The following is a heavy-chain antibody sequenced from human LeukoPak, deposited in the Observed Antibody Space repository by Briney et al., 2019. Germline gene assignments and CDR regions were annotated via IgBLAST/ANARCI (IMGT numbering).Heavy chain of an antibody. Sequence: SETLSLTCTVSGGSISSSSYYWGWIRQPPGKGLEWIGSIDDSGSTYYNPPPKSRVTISVDTSKNQSSLQLSSVTAADTAVYYCARDRSVLWFGELYDYWGQGTLVTVSS. CDR2: IDDSGST. V-gene: IGHV4-39*01. J-gene: IGHJ4*02. D-gene: IGHD3-10*01. CDR3: ARDRSVLWFGELYDY. CDR1: GGSISSSSYY.